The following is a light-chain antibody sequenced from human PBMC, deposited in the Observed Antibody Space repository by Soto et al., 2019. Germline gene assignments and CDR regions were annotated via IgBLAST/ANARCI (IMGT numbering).Light chain of an antibody. CDR3: QQYGSSTRT. CDR2: GAS. CDR1: PSVSSSY. V-gene: IGKV3-20*01. Sequence: EIVLTQSPGTLSLSPGERATLSCRASPSVSSSYLAWYQQKPGQAPRLLIYGASSRATGIPDRFSGSGSGTAVTLTISRLEPEDFAVYDWQQYGSSTRTFGQGTKVEIK. J-gene: IGKJ1*01.